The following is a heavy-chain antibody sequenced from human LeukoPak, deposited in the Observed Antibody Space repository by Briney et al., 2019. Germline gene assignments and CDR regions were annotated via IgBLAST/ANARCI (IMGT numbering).Heavy chain of an antibody. CDR2: ISSSSSFI. CDR3: ARDTHYYDSSGYFSFDY. CDR1: GFTFSSYN. J-gene: IGHJ4*02. Sequence: GGSLRLSCAASGFTFSSYNMNWVRQAPGKGLEWVSSISSSSSFIYYADSVKGRFTISRDNSKNTLYLQMNSLRAEDTAVYYCARDTHYYDSSGYFSFDYWGQGTLVTVSS. D-gene: IGHD3-22*01. V-gene: IGHV3-21*01.